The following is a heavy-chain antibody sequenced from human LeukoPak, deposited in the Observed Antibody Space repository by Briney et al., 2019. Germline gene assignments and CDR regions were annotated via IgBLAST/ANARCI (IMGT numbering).Heavy chain of an antibody. Sequence: ASVKVSCKASGGTFSSYAISWVRQAPGQGLEWMGGIIPIFGTANYAQKFQGRVTITADESTSTAYMELSSLRSEDTAVYYCARDREITMVRGEFDYWGQGTLVTVSS. J-gene: IGHJ4*02. CDR3: ARDREITMVRGEFDY. D-gene: IGHD3-10*01. CDR1: GGTFSSYA. CDR2: IIPIFGTA. V-gene: IGHV1-69*13.